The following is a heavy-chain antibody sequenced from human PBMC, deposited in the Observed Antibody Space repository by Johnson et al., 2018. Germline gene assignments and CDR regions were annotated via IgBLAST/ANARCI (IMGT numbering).Heavy chain of an antibody. CDR3: ARLDCGGDSYALPRRDAFDI. J-gene: IGHJ3*02. Sequence: VQLQESGGGLVQPGGSLRLSCAASGFTFSSYWMHWVRQAPGKGLEWVSVIYSGGSTYYADSVRGRFAISRANSKNTLFLQMNSLRAEDTAVYYCARLDCGGDSYALPRRDAFDIWGQGTLVTVSS. CDR1: GFTFSSYW. D-gene: IGHD2-21*02. V-gene: IGHV3-66*01. CDR2: IYSGGST.